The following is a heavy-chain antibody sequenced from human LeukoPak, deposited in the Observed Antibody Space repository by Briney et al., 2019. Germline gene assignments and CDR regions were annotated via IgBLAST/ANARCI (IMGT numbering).Heavy chain of an antibody. CDR3: ARAPVGEGFDY. CDR2: ISAYNGNT. J-gene: IGHJ4*02. CDR1: GYTFTSYG. Sequence: ASVKVSCKASGYTFTSYGISWVRQAPGQGLEWMRWISAYNGNTNYAQTLQGRVTMTTDTSTSTAYMELRSLRSDDAAVYYCARAPVGEGFDYWGQGTLVTVSS. V-gene: IGHV1-18*01.